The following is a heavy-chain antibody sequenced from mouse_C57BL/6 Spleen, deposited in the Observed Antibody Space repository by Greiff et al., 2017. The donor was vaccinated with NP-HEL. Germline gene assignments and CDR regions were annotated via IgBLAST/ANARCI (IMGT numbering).Heavy chain of an antibody. V-gene: IGHV5-4*01. Sequence: EVMLVESGGGLVKPGGSLKLSCAASGFTFSSYAMSWVRQTPEKRLEWVATISDGGSYTYYPDNVKGRFTISRDNAKNNLYLQMSHLKSEDTAMYYCAREGGRRYFDYWGQGTTLTVSA. J-gene: IGHJ2*01. CDR3: AREGGRRYFDY. CDR2: ISDGGSYT. CDR1: GFTFSSYA.